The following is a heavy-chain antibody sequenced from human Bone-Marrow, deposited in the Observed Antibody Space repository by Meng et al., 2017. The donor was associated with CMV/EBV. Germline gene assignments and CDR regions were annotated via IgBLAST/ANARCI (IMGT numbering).Heavy chain of an antibody. J-gene: IGHJ4*02. CDR3: TRGRYYFDY. CDR2: IRSKDYGGTT. Sequence: GGSLRLSCTASGFTLGDYAMSWVRQAPGKGLEWVGFIRSKDYGGTTEYAASVKGRFTISRDDSKSIAYLQMNSLKTEDTAVYYCTRGRYYFDYWGQGTLVTFSS. CDR1: GFTLGDYA. V-gene: IGHV3-49*04.